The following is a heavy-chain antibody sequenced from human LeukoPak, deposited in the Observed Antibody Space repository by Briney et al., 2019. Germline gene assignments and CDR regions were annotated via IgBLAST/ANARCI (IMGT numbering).Heavy chain of an antibody. V-gene: IGHV4-4*07. CDR3: ARARYGSGSYHYMDV. CDR1: GGSISSFY. J-gene: IGHJ6*03. CDR2: IFTSGST. Sequence: SETKSLTCTVSGGSISSFYWSWIRQPAGKALEWIGRIFTSGSTNYNPSLKSRVTMSIDTSKNQFSLKLSSVTAADTAVYYCARARYGSGSYHYMDVWGKGTTVTISS. D-gene: IGHD3-10*01.